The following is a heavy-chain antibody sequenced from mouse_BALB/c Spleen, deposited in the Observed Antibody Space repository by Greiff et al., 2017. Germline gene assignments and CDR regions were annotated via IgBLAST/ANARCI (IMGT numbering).Heavy chain of an antibody. CDR2: ISDGGSYT. V-gene: IGHV5-4*02. CDR1: GFTFSDYY. Sequence: EVMLVESGGGLVKPGGSLKLSCAASGFTFSDYYMYWVRQTPEKRLEWVATISDGGSYTYYPDSVKGRFTISRDNAKNNLYLQMSSLKSEDTAMYCCARGSNLLYAMDYWGQGTSVTVSS. D-gene: IGHD2-1*01. CDR3: ARGSNLLYAMDY. J-gene: IGHJ4*01.